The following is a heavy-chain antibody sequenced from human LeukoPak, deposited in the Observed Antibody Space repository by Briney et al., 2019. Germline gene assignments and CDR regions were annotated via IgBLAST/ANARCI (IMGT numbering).Heavy chain of an antibody. CDR3: ARGELLYDH. CDR1: GGSISSYY. D-gene: IGHD2-15*01. Sequence: SETLSLTCTVSGGSISSYYWSWIRQPPGKGLEWIGYIYYSGSTYYNPSLNSRVTISVDTSKNQFSLKLSSVTAADTAVYYCARGELLYDHWGQGTLVTVSS. CDR2: IYYSGST. J-gene: IGHJ4*02. V-gene: IGHV4-59*08.